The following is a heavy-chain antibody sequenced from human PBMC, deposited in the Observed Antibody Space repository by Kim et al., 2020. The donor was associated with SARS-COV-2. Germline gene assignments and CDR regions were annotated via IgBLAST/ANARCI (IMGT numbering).Heavy chain of an antibody. D-gene: IGHD2-2*01. CDR2: IYYSGTA. Sequence: SETPSLTCTVSGDSISSGGYYWSWIRQHPGKGLEWIGYIYYSGTAYYNPSLKSRVTISVDTSKNQFSLKLTSVTAADTAVYYCARAPDLVSVVGYNWFDP. J-gene: IGHJ5*02. CDR1: GDSISSGGYY. V-gene: IGHV4-31*03. CDR3: ARAPDLVSVVGYNWFDP.